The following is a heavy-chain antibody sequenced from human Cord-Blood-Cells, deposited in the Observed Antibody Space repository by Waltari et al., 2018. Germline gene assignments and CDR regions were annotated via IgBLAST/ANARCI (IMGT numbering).Heavy chain of an antibody. CDR2: IWYDGSNK. D-gene: IGHD3-10*01. V-gene: IGHV3-33*01. Sequence: QVQLVESGGGVVQHGRPLRPACAAPGFTFHTYSMHWVRQPPGKGLEWVASIWYDGSNKYYADSVKGRVTISRDNSKNTLYLQMNSLRAEDTAVYYCAGDRIGYWGQGTLVTVSS. J-gene: IGHJ4*02. CDR1: GFTFHTYS. CDR3: AGDRIGY.